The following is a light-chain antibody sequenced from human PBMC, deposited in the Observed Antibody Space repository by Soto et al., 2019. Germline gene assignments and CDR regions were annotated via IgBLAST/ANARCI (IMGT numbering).Light chain of an antibody. CDR3: QQYDNCPPCT. J-gene: IGKJ2*02. CDR2: DTS. V-gene: IGKV3-15*01. Sequence: EIVMTQSPATLSVSPGERATLSCRASQSVGSDLAWYQQKPGQAPRLVIYDTSTRATGVPARFSGSGSGTEFSLTISSLQSEDFAVYYCQQYDNCPPCTFGQGTKLEVK. CDR1: QSVGSD.